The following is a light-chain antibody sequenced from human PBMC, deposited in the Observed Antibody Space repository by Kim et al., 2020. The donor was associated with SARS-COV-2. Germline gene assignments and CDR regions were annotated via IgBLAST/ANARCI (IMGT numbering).Light chain of an antibody. J-gene: IGKJ1*01. CDR3: QQYSIWLWT. CDR2: GAS. V-gene: IGKV3-15*01. Sequence: PGESATLSGRASQSVSKNLAWYQKRPGQAPRLLIYGASTRATGIPPRFSGSGSGSEFTLTISSLQSEDFAVYYCQQYSIWLWTFGQGTKVDIK. CDR1: QSVSKN.